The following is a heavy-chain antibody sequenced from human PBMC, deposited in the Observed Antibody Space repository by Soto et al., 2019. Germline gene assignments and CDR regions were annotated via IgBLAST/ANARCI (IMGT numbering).Heavy chain of an antibody. CDR2: IKQDGSEK. D-gene: IGHD2-15*01. V-gene: IGHV3-7*03. Sequence: EVQLVESGGGLVQPGGSLRLSCAASGFTFSSYWMSWVRQAPGKGLEWVANIKQDGSEKYYVDSVKGRFTISRDNAKNSLYLQMNSLRAEDTAVYYCARAVVSEDRWRPNYFDYWGQGTLVTVSS. CDR1: GFTFSSYW. CDR3: ARAVVSEDRWRPNYFDY. J-gene: IGHJ4*02.